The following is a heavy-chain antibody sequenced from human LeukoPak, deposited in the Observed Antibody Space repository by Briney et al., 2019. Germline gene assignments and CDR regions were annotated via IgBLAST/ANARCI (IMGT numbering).Heavy chain of an antibody. Sequence: SETLSLTCAVYGGSFSGYYWSWIRQPPGKGLEWIGEINHSGSTNYNPSLKSRVTISVDTSKNQFSLKLSSVTAADTAVYYCARLLPTVVTQGPWFDPWGQGTLVTVSS. CDR2: INHSGST. J-gene: IGHJ5*02. CDR1: GGSFSGYY. D-gene: IGHD4-23*01. V-gene: IGHV4-34*01. CDR3: ARLLPTVVTQGPWFDP.